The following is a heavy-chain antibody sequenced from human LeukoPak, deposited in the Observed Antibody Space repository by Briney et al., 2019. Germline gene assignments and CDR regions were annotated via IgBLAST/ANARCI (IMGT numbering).Heavy chain of an antibody. CDR1: GFTFSSYA. CDR3: ARADTAMTDAFDI. J-gene: IGHJ3*02. Sequence: GGSLRLSCAASGFTFSSYAMHWVRQAPGKGLEGVAVISYDGSNKYYADSVKGRFTISRDNSKNTLYLQMNSLRAEDTAVYYCARADTAMTDAFDIWGQGTMVTVSS. CDR2: ISYDGSNK. D-gene: IGHD5-18*01. V-gene: IGHV3-30-3*01.